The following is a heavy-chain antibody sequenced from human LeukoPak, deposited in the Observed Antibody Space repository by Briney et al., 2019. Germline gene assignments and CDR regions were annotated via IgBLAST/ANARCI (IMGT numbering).Heavy chain of an antibody. V-gene: IGHV3-11*01. CDR2: ISSSGRTI. J-gene: IGHJ6*02. CDR1: GFTFSDYY. D-gene: IGHD7-27*01. Sequence: GGSLRLSCAASGFTFSDYYMSWIRHARGKGLEWVSYISSSGRTIHYADSVKGRFTISRDNAKNSLYLQMNTLRAEDTAVYYCAREVAPGYSGMDVWGQGTTVTVSS. CDR3: AREVAPGYSGMDV.